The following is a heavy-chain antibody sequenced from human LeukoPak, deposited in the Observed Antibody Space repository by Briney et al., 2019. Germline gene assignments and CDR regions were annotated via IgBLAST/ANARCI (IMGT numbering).Heavy chain of an antibody. CDR3: ARRPRYSSSAVDY. CDR2: IKQDGSEK. Sequence: GGSLRPSCAVSGFTLTSYWTGWVRQAPGGGLEWVAKIKQDGSEKYYVDSVEGRFTISRDNAKNSLYLQMNSLRAEDTAVYYCARRPRYSSSAVDYWGQGTLVTVSS. CDR1: GFTLTSYW. D-gene: IGHD6-6*01. J-gene: IGHJ4*02. V-gene: IGHV3-7*01.